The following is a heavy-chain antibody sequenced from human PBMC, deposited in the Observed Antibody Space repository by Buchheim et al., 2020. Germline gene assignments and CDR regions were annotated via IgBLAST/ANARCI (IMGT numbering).Heavy chain of an antibody. CDR3: AKDHRVVVPAAIEYYYGMDV. Sequence: QVQLVESGGGVVQPGRSLRLSCAASGFTFSSYGMHWVRQAPGKGLEWVAVISYDGSNKYYADSVKGRFTISRDNSKNTLYLQMNSLRAEDTAVYYCAKDHRVVVPAAIEYYYGMDVWGQRNT. CDR2: ISYDGSNK. J-gene: IGHJ6*02. V-gene: IGHV3-30*18. D-gene: IGHD2-2*02. CDR1: GFTFSSYG.